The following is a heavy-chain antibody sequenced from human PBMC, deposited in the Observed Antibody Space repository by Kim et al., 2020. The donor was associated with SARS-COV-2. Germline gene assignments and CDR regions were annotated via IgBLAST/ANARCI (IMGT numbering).Heavy chain of an antibody. D-gene: IGHD6-6*01. J-gene: IGHJ6*02. CDR1: GYTFTSYA. V-gene: IGHV1-3*01. CDR2: INAGNGNT. Sequence: ASVKVSCKASGYTFTSYAMHWVRQAPGQRLEWMGWINAGNGNTKYSQKFQGRVTITRDTSASTAYMELSSLRSEDTAVYYCARAEVYIYYYYYGMDVWGQGTTVTVSS. CDR3: ARAEVYIYYYYYGMDV.